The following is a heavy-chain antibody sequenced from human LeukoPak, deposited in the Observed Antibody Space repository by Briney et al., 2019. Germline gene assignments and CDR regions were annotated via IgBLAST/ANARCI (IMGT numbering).Heavy chain of an antibody. D-gene: IGHD4-17*01. CDR1: GDSFSSNY. CDR3: ARDLVTVTKGFDI. Sequence: SETLSLTCAVSGDSFSSNYWTWIRQPPGKGLEWIGYISYIGSTNYNPSLKSRVTISIDTSKNQFFLKMSSVTAADTAVYYCARDLVTVTKGFDIWGQGTMVSVSS. J-gene: IGHJ3*02. CDR2: ISYIGST. V-gene: IGHV4-59*01.